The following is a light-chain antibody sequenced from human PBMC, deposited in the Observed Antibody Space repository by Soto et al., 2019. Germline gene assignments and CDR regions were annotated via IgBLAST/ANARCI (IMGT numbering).Light chain of an antibody. Sequence: QSALTQPASVSGSPGQSITISCTGTSSDVGSYNLVSWYQQYPGKVPKLMIYEGTKPPSGVSDRFSGSKSGNTASLTISGLQAEDEADYYCYSYAGDGIYVFGTGTKLTVL. CDR2: EGT. CDR3: YSYAGDGIYV. J-gene: IGLJ1*01. CDR1: SSDVGSYNL. V-gene: IGLV2-23*01.